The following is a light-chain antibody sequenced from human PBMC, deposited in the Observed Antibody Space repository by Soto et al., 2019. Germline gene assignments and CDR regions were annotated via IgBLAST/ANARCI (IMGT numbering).Light chain of an antibody. Sequence: GDRVSISCRMSQGISSYLAWYQQKPGKAPELLIYGASKLQTGVPSRFSGRGSGKDFTFTISSLQPDDSGTYYCQQFYDLPITFGQGTRLEIK. J-gene: IGKJ5*01. CDR1: QGISSY. V-gene: IGKV1D-8*01. CDR2: GAS. CDR3: QQFYDLPIT.